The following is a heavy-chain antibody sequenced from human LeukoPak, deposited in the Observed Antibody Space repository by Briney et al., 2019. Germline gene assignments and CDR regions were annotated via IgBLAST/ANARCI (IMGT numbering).Heavy chain of an antibody. D-gene: IGHD6-19*01. CDR1: GFTFSSCA. Sequence: AGGSLRLSCAASGFTFSSCAMTWVRQAPAKGPEWVSAISGRGGSRYYADSVKGRFTTSRDNPKKPPDLQMNSLRAEDTAVYYCAKDLGISGPAVAYAFDIWGQGTMVTVSS. CDR2: ISGRGGSR. V-gene: IGHV3-23*01. J-gene: IGHJ3*02. CDR3: AKDLGISGPAVAYAFDI.